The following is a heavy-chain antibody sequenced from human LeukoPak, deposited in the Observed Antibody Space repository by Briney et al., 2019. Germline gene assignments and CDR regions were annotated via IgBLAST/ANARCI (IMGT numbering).Heavy chain of an antibody. V-gene: IGHV3-48*01. J-gene: IGHJ4*02. CDR3: AREGLEVPAASFDY. CDR1: GFTFSSYS. Sequence: PGGSLRLSSAASGFTFSSYSMNWVRQAPGKGLEWVSYISSSSSSTIYYADSVKGRFTISRDNAKNSLYLQMNSLRAEDTAVYYCAREGLEVPAASFDYWGQGTLVTVSS. CDR2: ISSSSSSTI. D-gene: IGHD2-2*01.